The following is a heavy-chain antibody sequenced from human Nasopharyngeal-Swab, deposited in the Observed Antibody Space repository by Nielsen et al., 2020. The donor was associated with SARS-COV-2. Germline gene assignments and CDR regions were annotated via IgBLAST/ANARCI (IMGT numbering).Heavy chain of an antibody. D-gene: IGHD3-3*01. V-gene: IGHV4-31*03. CDR3: ARASRGIFGVVSTFDY. Sequence: LSCTVSGGSISSGGYYWSWLRQHPGKGLEWIGYIYYSGSTYYNPSLKSRVTISVDTSKNQFSLKLSSVTAADTAVYYCARASRGIFGVVSTFDYWGQGTLVTVSS. J-gene: IGHJ4*02. CDR2: IYYSGST. CDR1: GGSISSGGYY.